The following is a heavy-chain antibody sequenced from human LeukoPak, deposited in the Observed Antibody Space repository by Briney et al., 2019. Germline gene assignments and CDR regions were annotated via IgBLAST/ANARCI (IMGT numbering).Heavy chain of an antibody. CDR2: ISSSSSYI. Sequence: GGSLRLSCAASGFTFSSYSMNWVRQAPGKGLEWVSSISSSSSYIYYADSVKGRFTISRDNAKNSLYLQMNSLRAEDTAVYYCAREYSSSWYDTAPLDYWGQGTLVTVSS. CDR1: GFTFSSYS. J-gene: IGHJ4*02. D-gene: IGHD6-13*01. V-gene: IGHV3-21*01. CDR3: AREYSSSWYDTAPLDY.